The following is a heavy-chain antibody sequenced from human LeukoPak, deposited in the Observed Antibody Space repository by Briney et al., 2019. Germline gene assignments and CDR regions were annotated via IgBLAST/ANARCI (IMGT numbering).Heavy chain of an antibody. CDR3: ARDQVRGRAFDI. CDR1: GFTFSIHA. D-gene: IGHD3-10*01. CDR2: ISESGSNT. Sequence: GGSLRLSCAASGFTFSIHAMSWVRQAPGKGLEWVSGISESGSNTYYADSVKGRFTISRDNSMNTLYLQINSLRAEDTAVYYCARDQVRGRAFDIWGQGTMVTVSS. J-gene: IGHJ3*02. V-gene: IGHV3-23*01.